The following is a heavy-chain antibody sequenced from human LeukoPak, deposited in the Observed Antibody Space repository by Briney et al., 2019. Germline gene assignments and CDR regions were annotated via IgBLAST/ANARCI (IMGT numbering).Heavy chain of an antibody. V-gene: IGHV1-3*03. CDR2: INAGNGNT. CDR1: GYTFTSYA. D-gene: IGHD6-13*01. J-gene: IGHJ4*02. Sequence: GASVKVSCKASGYTFTSYAMHWVRQAPGQRLEWMGWINAGNGNTKYSQEFQGRVTVTRDTSASTAYMELSSLRSEDTAVYYCARDTKQQYVFDYWGQGTLVTVSS. CDR3: ARDTKQQYVFDY.